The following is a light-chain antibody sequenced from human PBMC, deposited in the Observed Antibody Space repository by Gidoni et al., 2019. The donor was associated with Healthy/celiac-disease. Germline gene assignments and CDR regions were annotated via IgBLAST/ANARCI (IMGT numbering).Light chain of an antibody. V-gene: IGKV2-28*01. Sequence: DIVMTQSPLSLPVTPGEPASISCRSSQSLLQSNGYNYLDWYLQKPGQSPQLLIYLGSNRASGVPDRFSGSGSGTDFTLKSSRVVAEDVGVYYCMQALQTPLTFGGGTKVEIK. J-gene: IGKJ4*01. CDR2: LGS. CDR3: MQALQTPLT. CDR1: QSLLQSNGYNY.